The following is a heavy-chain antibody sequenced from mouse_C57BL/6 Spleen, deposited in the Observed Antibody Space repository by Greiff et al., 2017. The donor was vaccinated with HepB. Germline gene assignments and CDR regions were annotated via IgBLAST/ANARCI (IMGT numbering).Heavy chain of an antibody. Sequence: EVKVVESGGGLVKPGGSLKLSCAASGFTFSDYGMHWVRQAPEKGLEWVAYISSGSSTIYYADTVKGRVTISRDNAKNTLFLQMTSLRSEDTAMYYCARGRLLRYAMDYWGQGTSVTVSS. CDR1: GFTFSDYG. D-gene: IGHD1-1*01. CDR2: ISSGSSTI. J-gene: IGHJ4*01. CDR3: ARGRLLRYAMDY. V-gene: IGHV5-17*01.